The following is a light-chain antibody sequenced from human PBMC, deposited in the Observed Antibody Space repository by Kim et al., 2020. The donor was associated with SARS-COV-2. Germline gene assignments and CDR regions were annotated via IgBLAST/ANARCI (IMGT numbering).Light chain of an antibody. CDR1: SSDVGGYIH. V-gene: IGLV2-14*01. J-gene: IGLJ3*02. CDR3: ASFTSSTTWV. Sequence: QSALTQPASVSGSPGQSSTISCTGTSSDVGGYIHVSWYQQHPGKAPKLIIYDVNKRPSGASDRFSGSKSANTASLTISVLQAEDEAEYYCASFTSSTTWVFGGGTQLTVL. CDR2: DVN.